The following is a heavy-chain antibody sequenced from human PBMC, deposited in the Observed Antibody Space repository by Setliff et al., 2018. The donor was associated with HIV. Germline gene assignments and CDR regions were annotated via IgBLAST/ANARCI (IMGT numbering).Heavy chain of an antibody. Sequence: LGGSLRLSCAASGFTFSSYGMHWVRQAPGKGLEWVAFIRYDGSNKYYADSVKGRFTISRDNSKNTLYLQMNSLRAEDTAVYYCAKDIPDVDPFWGQGTLVTVSS. V-gene: IGHV3-30*02. CDR2: IRYDGSNK. CDR1: GFTFSSYG. CDR3: AKDIPDVDPF. D-gene: IGHD5-12*01. J-gene: IGHJ4*02.